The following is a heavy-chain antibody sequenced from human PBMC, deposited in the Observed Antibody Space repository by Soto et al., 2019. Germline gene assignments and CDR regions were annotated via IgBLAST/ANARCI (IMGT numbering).Heavy chain of an antibody. V-gene: IGHV1-2*02. CDR1: GYIVAAYY. CDR2: INPPSGCT. J-gene: IGHJ4*02. Sequence: AAAKVSCKSSGYIVAAYYITRIRQAPGQGLQWMGWINPPSGCTVYAQNFQDSVTMIRDTSISTAYVELRRLNSDDTALYYCARDPDYGDYWGYFFDSWGQGTPLTTSS. CDR3: ARDPDYGDYWGYFFDS. D-gene: IGHD4-17*01.